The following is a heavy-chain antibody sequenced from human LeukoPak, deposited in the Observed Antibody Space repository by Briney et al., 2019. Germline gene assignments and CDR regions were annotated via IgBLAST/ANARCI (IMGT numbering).Heavy chain of an antibody. CDR1: GYTFNSYG. CDR3: ARVGVDSYGYGLGYYYYYYMDV. D-gene: IGHD5-18*01. J-gene: IGHJ6*03. V-gene: IGHV1-18*01. Sequence: GASVKVSCKASGYTFNSYGISWVRQAPGQGLEWMGWISAYNGNTNYAQKFQGRVTMTTDTSTSTAYMEVRSLRSDDTAVYYCARVGVDSYGYGLGYYYYYYMDVWGKGTTVTVSS. CDR2: ISAYNGNT.